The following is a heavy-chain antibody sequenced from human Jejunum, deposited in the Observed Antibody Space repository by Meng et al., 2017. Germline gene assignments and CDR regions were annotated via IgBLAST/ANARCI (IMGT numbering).Heavy chain of an antibody. J-gene: IGHJ4*02. CDR1: GWFISGEKL. V-gene: IGHV4-4*02. Sequence: VLPHVAGPGLVQPYGYLFLTRGFSGWFISGEKLWSWVRQTPGKGLEWIGESYLSGSTYYNPSLASRVTISVDHSRDRFSLTVASVTAADTGVYFCARATLARLFDSWGQGRLVTVSS. D-gene: IGHD6-6*01. CDR3: ARATLARLFDS. CDR2: SYLSGST.